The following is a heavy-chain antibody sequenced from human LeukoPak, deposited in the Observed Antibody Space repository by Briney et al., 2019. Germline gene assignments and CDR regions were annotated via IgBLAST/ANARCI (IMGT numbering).Heavy chain of an antibody. V-gene: IGHV4-34*01. D-gene: IGHD5-18*01. CDR3: ARIPRGYSYGTLDY. CDR1: GGSFSGYY. J-gene: IGHJ4*02. CDR2: INHSGST. Sequence: SETLSLTCAVYGGSFSGYYWSWTRQPPGKGLEWIGEINHSGSTNYNPSLKSRVTISVDTSKNQFSLKLSSVTAADTAVYYCARIPRGYSYGTLDYWGQGTLVTVSS.